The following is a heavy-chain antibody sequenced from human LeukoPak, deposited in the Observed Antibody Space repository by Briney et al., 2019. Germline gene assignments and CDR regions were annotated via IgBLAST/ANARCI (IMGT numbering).Heavy chain of an antibody. CDR2: ISAYNADT. Sequence: ASVKVSCKASGYTFTSDGISWGRQAPGQGLEWMGWISAYNADTNYEQTLQSRVTMTTDTSTRTAYMELRGLKSNDTAVYYCARDSYCSSTSCYERGPDYWGQGTLVTVSS. CDR3: ARDSYCSSTSCYERGPDY. J-gene: IGHJ4*02. V-gene: IGHV1-18*01. D-gene: IGHD2-2*01. CDR1: GYTFTSDG.